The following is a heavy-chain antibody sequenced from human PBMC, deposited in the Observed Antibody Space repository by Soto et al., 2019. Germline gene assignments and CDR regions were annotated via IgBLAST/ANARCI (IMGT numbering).Heavy chain of an antibody. V-gene: IGHV5-51*01. D-gene: IGHD2-2*03. CDR3: ASGYCDDGDCHPASYDY. CDR2: IYPGDSDT. CDR1: VYSFTSYW. Sequence: PGESLKISCKGSVYSFTSYWIGWVRQMPGKGLEWMGIIYPGDSDTRYSPSFQGQVTISADKSISTAYLQWDTLRTSDTAMYYCASGYCDDGDCHPASYDYWGQGTLVTVSS. J-gene: IGHJ4*02.